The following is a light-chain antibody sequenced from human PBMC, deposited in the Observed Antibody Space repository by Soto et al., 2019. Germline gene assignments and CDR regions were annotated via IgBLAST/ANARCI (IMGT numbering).Light chain of an antibody. J-gene: IGKJ1*01. CDR1: QSISSW. CDR3: QQYNTYST. Sequence: DIQMTQSPSTLSASVGDRVTITCRASQSISSWLAWYQQKPGKAPKLLIYKASNLESGVPSRFSGSGSGTEFTLTISSLQPDDFATYHCQQYNTYSTFGQGTKVEIK. V-gene: IGKV1-5*03. CDR2: KAS.